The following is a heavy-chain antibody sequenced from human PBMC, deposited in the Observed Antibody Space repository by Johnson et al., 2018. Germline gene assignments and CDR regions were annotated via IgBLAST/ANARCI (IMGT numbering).Heavy chain of an antibody. CDR2: IKEDGSEK. CDR3: ARDVFYSGSGTAYYGMDV. Sequence: VQLVESGGGLVQAGGSLRLSCAASGFTFSTYWMTWLRQAPGKGLEWVANIKEDGSEKYYVDSVKGRLTTSRDNAKNSLYLQLNSLRVEDTAVYYCARDVFYSGSGTAYYGMDVWGQGTTVTVSS. CDR1: GFTFSTYW. J-gene: IGHJ6*02. D-gene: IGHD3-10*01. V-gene: IGHV3-7*01.